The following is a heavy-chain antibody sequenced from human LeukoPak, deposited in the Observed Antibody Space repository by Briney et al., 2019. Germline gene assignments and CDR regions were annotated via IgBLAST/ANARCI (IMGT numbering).Heavy chain of an antibody. D-gene: IGHD6-13*01. J-gene: IGHJ4*02. CDR2: ISWNSGSV. Sequence: GGSLRLSCAASGFTFDDYAMHWVRQAPGKGLEWVSGISWNSGSVGYADSVKGRFTISRDNAKNSLYLQMNSLRAEDTALYYCAKDIGADDYYFDYWGQGTLVTVSS. CDR3: AKDIGADDYYFDY. CDR1: GFTFDDYA. V-gene: IGHV3-9*01.